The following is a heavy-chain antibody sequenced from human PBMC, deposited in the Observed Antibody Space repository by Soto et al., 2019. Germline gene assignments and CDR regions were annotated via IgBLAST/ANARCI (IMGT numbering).Heavy chain of an antibody. CDR2: INNSSYI. V-gene: IGHV3-21*01. CDR1: GFTFSTYS. Sequence: EVQLVESGGGLVKPGGSLRLSCAASGFTFSTYSMNWVRQAPGKGLEWVSSINNSSYIDYADSVKGRFTISRDDAKNSLYLQMNSLRAEDTAVYYWAREGGYCYGGTCRYFDYCGQGTLVTVSS. D-gene: IGHD2-15*01. J-gene: IGHJ4*02. CDR3: AREGGYCYGGTCRYFDY.